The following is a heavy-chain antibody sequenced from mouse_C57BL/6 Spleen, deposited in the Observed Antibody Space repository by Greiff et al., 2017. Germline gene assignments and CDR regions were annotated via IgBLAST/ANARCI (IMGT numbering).Heavy chain of an antibody. J-gene: IGHJ1*03. Sequence: QVQLQQPGAELVKPGASVKLSCKASGYTFTSYWMHWVKQRPGQGLEWIGMIHPNSGSTNYNEKFKSKATLTVDKSSSTAYMQLSSLTSEDSAVYYCARDYGSSPNWYFEVWGTGTTVTVSS. V-gene: IGHV1-64*01. CDR2: IHPNSGST. CDR1: GYTFTSYW. CDR3: ARDYGSSPNWYFEV. D-gene: IGHD1-1*01.